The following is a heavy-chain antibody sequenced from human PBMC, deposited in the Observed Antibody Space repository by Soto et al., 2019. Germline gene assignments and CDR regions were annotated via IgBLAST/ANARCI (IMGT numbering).Heavy chain of an antibody. J-gene: IGHJ6*02. CDR2: IYYSGST. D-gene: IGHD2-2*02. V-gene: IGHV4-30-4*01. CDR3: ARDVRVAVVVPAAIQNYYYYGMDV. Sequence: SETLSLACTVSRGSITSVDYYWSWIRQPPGKGLERIGYIYYSGSTYYNPSLKSRVTLSVDTSKNQFSLKLSSVTAADTAVYYCARDVRVAVVVPAAIQNYYYYGMDVWGQGATVTVSS. CDR1: RGSITSVDYY.